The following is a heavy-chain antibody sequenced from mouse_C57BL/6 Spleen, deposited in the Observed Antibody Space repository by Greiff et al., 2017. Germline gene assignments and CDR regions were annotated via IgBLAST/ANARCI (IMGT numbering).Heavy chain of an antibody. J-gene: IGHJ2*01. CDR1: GYSFTSYY. CDR3: ARRGNSNSFDY. CDR2: IYPGSGNT. D-gene: IGHD2-5*01. Sequence: VQLQQSGPELVKPGASVKISCKASGYSFTSYYIHWVKQRPGQGLEWIGWIYPGSGNTKYNEKFKGKATLTADTSSSTAYMQLSSLTSEDSAVYYCARRGNSNSFDYWGQGTTLTVSS. V-gene: IGHV1-66*01.